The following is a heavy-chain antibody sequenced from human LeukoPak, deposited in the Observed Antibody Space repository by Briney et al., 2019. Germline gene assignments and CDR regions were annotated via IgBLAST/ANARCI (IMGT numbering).Heavy chain of an antibody. Sequence: SETLSLTCAVYGGSFSGYYWSWIRQPPGKGLEWIGEINHSGSTNYNPSLKSRVTISVDTSKNQFSLELSSVTAADTAVYYCARVRHRFSYGMDVWGQGTTVTVSS. CDR2: INHSGST. V-gene: IGHV4-34*01. D-gene: IGHD3-10*01. J-gene: IGHJ6*02. CDR3: ARVRHRFSYGMDV. CDR1: GGSFSGYY.